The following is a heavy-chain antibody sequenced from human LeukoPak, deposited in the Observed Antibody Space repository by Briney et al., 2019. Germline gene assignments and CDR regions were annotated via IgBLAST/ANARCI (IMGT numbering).Heavy chain of an antibody. CDR2: ISAYNGNT. CDR3: ASSYSSSWNYYYGMDV. CDR1: GYTFTSYG. J-gene: IGHJ6*02. Sequence: ASVKVSCKASGYTFTSYGISWVRQAPGQGLEWMGWISAYNGNTNYAQKLQGRVTMTTDTSTSTAYMELRSLRSDDTAVYYCASSYSSSWNYYYGMDVWGQGTTVTVSS. V-gene: IGHV1-18*01. D-gene: IGHD6-13*01.